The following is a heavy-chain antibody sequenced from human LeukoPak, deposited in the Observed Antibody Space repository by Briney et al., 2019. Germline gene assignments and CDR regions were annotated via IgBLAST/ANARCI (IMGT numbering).Heavy chain of an antibody. Sequence: GGSLRLSCAASGFTFSGYSMTWVRQAPGKGLEWVSSISGRSDYIFHADSVKGRFTISRDNAKNSLYLQMNSLRAEDTAVYYCAKRRDGYNSRYFDYWGQGTLVTVSS. CDR1: GFTFSGYS. V-gene: IGHV3-21*04. D-gene: IGHD5-24*01. CDR2: ISGRSDYI. CDR3: AKRRDGYNSRYFDY. J-gene: IGHJ4*02.